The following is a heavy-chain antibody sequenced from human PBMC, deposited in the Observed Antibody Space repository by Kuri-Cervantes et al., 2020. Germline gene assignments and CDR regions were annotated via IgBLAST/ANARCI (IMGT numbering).Heavy chain of an antibody. CDR2: IYYSGST. Sequence: SETLSLTCTVSGGSISSYYWSWIRQPPGKGLEWIGYIYYSGSTNYNPSLKSRVTISVDTSKNQFSLKLSSVTAADTAVYYCTRGGTYRFDPWGQGTLVTVSS. D-gene: IGHD1-14*01. CDR3: TRGGTYRFDP. J-gene: IGHJ5*02. CDR1: GGSISSYY. V-gene: IGHV4-59*13.